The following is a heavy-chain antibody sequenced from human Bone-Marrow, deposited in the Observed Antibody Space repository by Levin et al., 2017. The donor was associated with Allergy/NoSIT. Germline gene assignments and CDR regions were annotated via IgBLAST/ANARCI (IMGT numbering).Heavy chain of an antibody. CDR1: GFTFSNFW. J-gene: IGHJ3*01. D-gene: IGHD3-10*01. Sequence: GESLKISCAASGFTFSNFWMTWVRQAPGKGLEWVANIKEDGSEEYYVDSVKGRFTISRDNANKSLSLQMNSLRAEDTAVYYCARDQNYYGSGSYYRVAFDVWGQGTMVTVSS. CDR3: ARDQNYYGSGSYYRVAFDV. CDR2: IKEDGSEE. V-gene: IGHV3-7*04.